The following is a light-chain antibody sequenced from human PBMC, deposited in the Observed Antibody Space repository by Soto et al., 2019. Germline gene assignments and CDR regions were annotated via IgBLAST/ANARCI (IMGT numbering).Light chain of an antibody. J-gene: IGKJ1*01. CDR2: AAS. Sequence: DIQMTQSPSSLSASVGDRVTITCRASESIRNNLNWYQQKPGKDPKLLIYAASTLQSGVPSRFSGGGSGTEFTLTIGSLQAEDFATYYCQQTYSTPRGAFGQGTKVEFK. CDR1: ESIRNN. CDR3: QQTYSTPRGA. V-gene: IGKV1-39*01.